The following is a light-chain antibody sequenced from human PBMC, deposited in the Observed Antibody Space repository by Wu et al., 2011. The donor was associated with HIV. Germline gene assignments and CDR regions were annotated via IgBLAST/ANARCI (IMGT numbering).Light chain of an antibody. CDR2: DAS. CDR1: QSVSSY. J-gene: IGKJ5*01. Sequence: EIVLTQSPATLSLSPGERATLSCRASQSVSSYLAWYQQKPGQAPRLLIYDASNRATGIPARFSGSGSGTDFTLAINSLEPEDFAVYYCQQRSNWPLTFGQRDTTGDKT. V-gene: IGKV3-11*01. CDR3: QQRSNWPLT.